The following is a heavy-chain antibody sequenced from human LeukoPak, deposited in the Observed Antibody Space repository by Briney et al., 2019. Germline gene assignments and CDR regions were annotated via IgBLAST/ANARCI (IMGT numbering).Heavy chain of an antibody. J-gene: IGHJ4*02. Sequence: ASVKVSCKASGYTFTDYYMHWVRQAPGQGLEWMGWFNPNSGGTNYAQRFQGRVTLTRDTSISTAYMELSRLRSDDTAVYYCARRSLLIRQISSSWSTIDYWGQGTLVTVSS. CDR1: GYTFTDYY. D-gene: IGHD6-13*01. V-gene: IGHV1-2*02. CDR3: ARRSLLIRQISSSWSTIDY. CDR2: FNPNSGGT.